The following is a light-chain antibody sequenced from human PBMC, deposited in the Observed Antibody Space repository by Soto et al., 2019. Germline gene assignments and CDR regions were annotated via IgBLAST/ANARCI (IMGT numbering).Light chain of an antibody. CDR2: GAS. Sequence: VLTQSPGTLSLSPGERVTIFCLASQSVSSTSLAWYQQKPGQTPRLLIYGASSRATGTPDRISGGGSGTHFTLTISRLEPEDFAVYYCQHYVTSSITFGQGTRLEIK. J-gene: IGKJ5*01. CDR3: QHYVTSSIT. CDR1: QSVSSTS. V-gene: IGKV3-20*01.